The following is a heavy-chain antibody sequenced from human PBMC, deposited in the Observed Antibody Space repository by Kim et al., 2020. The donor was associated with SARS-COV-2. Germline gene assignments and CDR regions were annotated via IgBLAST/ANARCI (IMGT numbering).Heavy chain of an antibody. J-gene: IGHJ4*02. CDR2: IYYSGST. Sequence: SETLSLTCTVSSGSVSSGSYYWSWIRQPPGKGLEWIGYIYYSGSTNYNLSLKSRVTISVDTSKNQFSLKLSSVTAADTAVYYCARGRYRAVITPDYWGQGTLVTVSS. D-gene: IGHD3-22*01. V-gene: IGHV4-61*01. CDR1: SGSVSSGSYY. CDR3: ARGRYRAVITPDY.